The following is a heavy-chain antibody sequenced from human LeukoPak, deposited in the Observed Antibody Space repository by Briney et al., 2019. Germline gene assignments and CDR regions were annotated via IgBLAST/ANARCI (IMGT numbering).Heavy chain of an antibody. J-gene: IGHJ4*02. CDR2: INAGNGNT. CDR3: ARECGSGWYYRYFDY. V-gene: IGHV1-3*03. D-gene: IGHD6-19*01. CDR1: GYTFTSYA. Sequence: ASVKVSCKASGYTFTSYAMHWVRQAPGQRLEWMGWINAGNGNTKYSQEFQGGVTITRATSASTAYMELSSLRSEDMAVYYCARECGSGWYYRYFDYWGQGTLVTVSS.